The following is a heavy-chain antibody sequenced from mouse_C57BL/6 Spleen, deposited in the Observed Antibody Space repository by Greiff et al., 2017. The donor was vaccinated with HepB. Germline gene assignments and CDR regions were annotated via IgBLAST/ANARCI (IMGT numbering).Heavy chain of an antibody. CDR2: IDPSDSYT. V-gene: IGHV1-69*01. CDR1: GYTFTSYW. CDR3: ARSGGAYLDY. Sequence: VQLQQSGAELVMPGASVKLSCKASGYTFTSYWMHWVKQRPGQGLEWIGEIDPSDSYTNSNQKFKGKSTLTVDKSSSPAYMQLSSLTYEDSAVYYGARSGGAYLDYWGQGTTLTVSS. D-gene: IGHD3-2*02. J-gene: IGHJ2*01.